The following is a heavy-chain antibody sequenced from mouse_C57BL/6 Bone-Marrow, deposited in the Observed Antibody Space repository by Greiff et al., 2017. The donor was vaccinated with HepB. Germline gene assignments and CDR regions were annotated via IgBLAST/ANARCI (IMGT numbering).Heavy chain of an antibody. V-gene: IGHV5-4*03. D-gene: IGHD1-1*01. CDR3: ASLYYYGRGAY. CDR1: GFTFSSYA. Sequence: EVKLVESGGGLVKPGGSLKLSCAASGFTFSSYAMSWVRQTPEKRLEWVATISDGGSYTYYPDNVKGRFTISRDNAKNNLYLQMSHLKSEDTAMYYCASLYYYGRGAYWGQGTLVTVSA. J-gene: IGHJ3*01. CDR2: ISDGGSYT.